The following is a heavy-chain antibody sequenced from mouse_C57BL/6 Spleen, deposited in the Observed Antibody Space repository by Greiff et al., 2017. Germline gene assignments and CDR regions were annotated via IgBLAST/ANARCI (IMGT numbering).Heavy chain of an antibody. CDR1: GYSITSDY. CDR3: ARCLGSSYVFDY. CDR2: ISYSGST. D-gene: IGHD1-1*01. J-gene: IGHJ2*01. V-gene: IGHV3-8*01. Sequence: VQLKESGPGLANPSPTLSLTCSVSGYSITSDYWNWIRKFPGNKLEYMGYISYSGSTYYNPSLKRRISITRDTSKNQYSLPLNSVTTEDTATYYCARCLGSSYVFDYWGQGTTLTVSS.